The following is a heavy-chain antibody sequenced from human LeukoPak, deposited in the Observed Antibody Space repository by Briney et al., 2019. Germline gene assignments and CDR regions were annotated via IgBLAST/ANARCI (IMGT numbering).Heavy chain of an antibody. CDR2: IYSDGRT. CDR3: ARHEGTAAAGLYYYYYYVDV. J-gene: IGHJ6*03. CDR1: GVTVSSNY. D-gene: IGHD6-13*01. Sequence: GGSLRLSCAASGVTVSSNYISWVRQAPGKGLEWVSVIYSDGRTYYTDSVKGRFTISRDNAKNSLYLQMNSLRAEDTAVYYCARHEGTAAAGLYYYYYYVDVWGKGTTVTVSS. V-gene: IGHV3-66*04.